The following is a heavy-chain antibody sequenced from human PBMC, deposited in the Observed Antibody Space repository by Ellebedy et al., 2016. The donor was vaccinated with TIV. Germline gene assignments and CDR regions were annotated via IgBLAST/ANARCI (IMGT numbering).Heavy chain of an antibody. CDR2: IYYSGRT. CDR1: GGSISSVSYY. Sequence: MPSETLSLTCSVSGGSISSVSYYWGWIRQPPGKGLEWIGSIYYSGRTYYNPSLKSRVTISVDTSKNQFSLKLHSVTAADTAVYYCARELRAAGGHYMDVWGRGTTVTVSS. CDR3: ARELRAAGGHYMDV. J-gene: IGHJ6*03. D-gene: IGHD2-15*01. V-gene: IGHV4-39*07.